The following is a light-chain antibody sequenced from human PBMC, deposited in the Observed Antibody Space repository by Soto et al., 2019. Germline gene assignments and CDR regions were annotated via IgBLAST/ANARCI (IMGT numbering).Light chain of an antibody. CDR3: QQYTTSSWT. CDR2: GTS. CDR1: QSVGSSY. V-gene: IGKV3-20*01. J-gene: IGKJ1*01. Sequence: MLSQSPGTLSLSPGERATLSCRASQSVGSSYLAWYQQKPGQAPRVLIYGTSSRATGIPDRFSGSGSGTDFTLTISRLEPEDFAVYYCQQYTTSSWTFGQGTKVDIK.